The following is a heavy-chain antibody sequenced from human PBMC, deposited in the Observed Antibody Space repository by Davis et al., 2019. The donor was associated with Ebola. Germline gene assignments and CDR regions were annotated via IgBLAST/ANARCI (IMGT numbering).Heavy chain of an antibody. J-gene: IGHJ6*02. D-gene: IGHD3-10*01. V-gene: IGHV4-4*02. CDR3: ARETDGGSGSYFYYYGMDV. Sequence: PGGSLRLSCAVSGGSISSSNWWSWVRQPPGKGLEWIGEIYHSGSTNYNPSLKSRVTISVDKSKNQFSLKLSSVTAADTAVYYCARETDGGSGSYFYYYGMDVWGQGTTVTVSS. CDR1: GGSISSSNW. CDR2: IYHSGST.